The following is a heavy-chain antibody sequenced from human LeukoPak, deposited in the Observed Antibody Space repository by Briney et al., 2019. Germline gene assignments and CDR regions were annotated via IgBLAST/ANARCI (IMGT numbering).Heavy chain of an antibody. CDR2: IYYSGST. V-gene: IGHV4-39*07. J-gene: IGHJ5*02. CDR1: GGSISSSSYY. Sequence: PSETLSLTCTVSGGSISSSSYYWGWIRQPPGKGLEWIGSIYYSGSTYYNPSLKSRVTISVDTSKNQFSLKLSSVTAADTAVYYCAREGEGTAMAKIRWFDPWGQGTLVTVSS. D-gene: IGHD5-18*01. CDR3: AREGEGTAMAKIRWFDP.